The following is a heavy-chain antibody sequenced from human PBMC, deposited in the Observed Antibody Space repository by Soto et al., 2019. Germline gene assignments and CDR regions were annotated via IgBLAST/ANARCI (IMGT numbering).Heavy chain of an antibody. V-gene: IGHV4-31*03. CDR2: IYYSGST. D-gene: IGHD1-26*01. Sequence: QVQLQESGPGLVKPSQTLSLTCTVSGGSISNGGYYWSWIRQHPGKGLEWIGYIYYSGSTYYNPSLKSRVTISVDTSKNQFSLKLSSVTAADTAVYYCARDLGSSGATRSYYGMDVWGQGTTVTVSS. CDR1: GGSISNGGYY. J-gene: IGHJ6*02. CDR3: ARDLGSSGATRSYYGMDV.